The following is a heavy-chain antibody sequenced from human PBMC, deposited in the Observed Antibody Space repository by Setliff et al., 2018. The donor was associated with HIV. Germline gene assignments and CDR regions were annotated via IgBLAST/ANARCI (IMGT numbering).Heavy chain of an antibody. J-gene: IGHJ1*01. Sequence: ASVKVSCKASGYTFTGYYMHWVRQAPGQGLEWMGWINPNSGGTNYAQKFQGRVTMTRDTSISTAYMELSRLRSDDTAVYYCARVVVRGVTFIAEYFQHWGQGTLVTVSS. CDR3: ARVVVRGVTFIAEYFQH. V-gene: IGHV1-2*02. D-gene: IGHD3-10*01. CDR1: GYTFTGYY. CDR2: INPNSGGT.